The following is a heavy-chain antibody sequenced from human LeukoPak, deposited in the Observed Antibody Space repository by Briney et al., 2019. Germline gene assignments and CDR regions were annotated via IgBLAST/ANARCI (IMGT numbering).Heavy chain of an antibody. V-gene: IGHV4-59*08. D-gene: IGHD3-10*01. CDR3: ARGGGSGSYNY. CDR1: GGSISSYY. CDR2: IYYSGST. Sequence: SETLSLTCTVSGGSISSYYWSWIRQPPGKGLEWIGYIYYSGSTNYNPSLKSRVTISVDTSKSQFSLKLSSVTAADTAVYYCARGGGSGSYNYWGQGTLVTVSS. J-gene: IGHJ4*02.